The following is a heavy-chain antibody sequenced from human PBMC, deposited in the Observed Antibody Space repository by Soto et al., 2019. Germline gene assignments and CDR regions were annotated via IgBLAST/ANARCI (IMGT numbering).Heavy chain of an antibody. J-gene: IGHJ4*02. D-gene: IGHD2-8*01. CDR1: AFSLSDHY. V-gene: IGHV3-72*01. CDR3: VGERYAGFDY. Sequence: EGPLVESGGGLVQPGGSLRLSCTASAFSLSDHYPEWVRQAAGPGLEWVGRTVNKAFSYTTEYAAAVKGRFTISRDDSENSLYLQMTSLRTEDTAVYYCVGERYAGFDYWGQGALVTVSS. CDR2: TVNKAFSYTT.